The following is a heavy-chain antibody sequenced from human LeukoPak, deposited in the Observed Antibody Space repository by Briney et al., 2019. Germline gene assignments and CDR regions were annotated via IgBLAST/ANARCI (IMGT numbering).Heavy chain of an antibody. Sequence: ASVKVSCKASGYTFIDYYMHWVRQAPGQGLEWMGIINPSGGSTTYVQKFQGRVTMTRDASTSTVYMELSSLRSEDTAVYYCARAGEIAVADDWFDPWGQGTLVTVSS. CDR3: ARAGEIAVADDWFDP. CDR1: GYTFIDYY. CDR2: INPSGGST. V-gene: IGHV1-46*01. D-gene: IGHD6-19*01. J-gene: IGHJ5*02.